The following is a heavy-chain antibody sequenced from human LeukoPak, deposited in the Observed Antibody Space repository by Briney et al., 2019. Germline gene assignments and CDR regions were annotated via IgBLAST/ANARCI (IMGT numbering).Heavy chain of an antibody. J-gene: IGHJ3*02. CDR3: ARGLGYYDSTGYYGGAFDI. V-gene: IGHV3-66*01. D-gene: IGHD3-22*01. CDR2: IYSGGST. CDR1: GFTFSSYA. Sequence: PGGSLRLSCAASGFTFSSYAMSWVRQAPGKGLEWVSIIYSGGSTHYADSVKGRFTISRDNSKNKLYLQMNSLRAEDTAVYYCARGLGYYDSTGYYGGAFDIWGQGTMVTVSS.